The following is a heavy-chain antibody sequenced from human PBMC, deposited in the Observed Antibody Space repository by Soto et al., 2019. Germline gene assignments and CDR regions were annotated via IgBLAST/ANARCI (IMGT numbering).Heavy chain of an antibody. V-gene: IGHV3-33*01. J-gene: IGHJ6*02. CDR1: GFTFSNNG. CDR2: IWYDGINK. CDR3: ARDRVQMVDGLDV. D-gene: IGHD2-15*01. Sequence: QVQVVESGGGVVQPGRSLRLSCAASGFTFSNNGMHWVRQAPGKGLEWVAVIWYDGINKYYADSVKGRFIISRDKSKNPVYLQMNSLRAEDTAVYYCARDRVQMVDGLDVWGQGTKVTVSS.